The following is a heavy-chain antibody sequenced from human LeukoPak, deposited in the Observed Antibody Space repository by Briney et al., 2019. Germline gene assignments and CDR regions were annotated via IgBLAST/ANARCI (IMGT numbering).Heavy chain of an antibody. Sequence: GGSLRLSCAASGFTFSSYAMSWVRQAPGKGLEWVSAISGSGGSTYYADSVKGRFTISRDNSKNTLYLQMNSLRAEDTAVYYCAKANTYYYDSSGYYHDYWGQGTLATVSS. CDR2: ISGSGGST. V-gene: IGHV3-23*01. CDR3: AKANTYYYDSSGYYHDY. D-gene: IGHD3-22*01. CDR1: GFTFSSYA. J-gene: IGHJ4*02.